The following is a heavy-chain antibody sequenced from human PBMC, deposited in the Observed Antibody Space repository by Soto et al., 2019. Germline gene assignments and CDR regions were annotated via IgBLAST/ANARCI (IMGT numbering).Heavy chain of an antibody. CDR3: AGFSEVAATEINWFDP. V-gene: IGHV4-30-4*01. D-gene: IGHD2-15*01. J-gene: IGHJ5*02. CDR1: GASINSGDYY. CDR2: IYYSGST. Sequence: PSETLSLTCTVSGASINSGDYYWSWIRQSPGKGLEWIGYIYYSGSTYYNPSLKSRVTISVDTSKNQFSLKLSSVTAADTAVYYCAGFSEVAATEINWFDPWGQGTLVTVSS.